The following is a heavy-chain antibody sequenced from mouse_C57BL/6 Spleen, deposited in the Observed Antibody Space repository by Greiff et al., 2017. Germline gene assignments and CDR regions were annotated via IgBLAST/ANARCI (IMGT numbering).Heavy chain of an antibody. J-gene: IGHJ1*03. V-gene: IGHV1-59*01. D-gene: IGHD2-5*01. CDR3: ARYYSNYGYFDV. Sequence: QVQLQQPGAELVRPGTSVKLSCTASGYTFTSYWTHWVKQRPGQGLEWIGVIDPSDSYTNYNQKFKGKATLTVDTSYSPAYMQLSSLTSEDSAVYYWARYYSNYGYFDVWGTGTTVTVSS. CDR1: GYTFTSYW. CDR2: IDPSDSYT.